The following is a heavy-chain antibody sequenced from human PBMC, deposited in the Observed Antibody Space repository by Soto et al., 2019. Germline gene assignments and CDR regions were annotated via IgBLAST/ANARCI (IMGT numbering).Heavy chain of an antibody. CDR1: GGSITSGDDY. CDR3: ARGGYTVTTRYYYGMDV. CDR2: IHYSGST. V-gene: IGHV4-30-4*01. D-gene: IGHD4-4*01. Sequence: SETLSLTCTVSGGSITSGDDYWSWIRQPPGKGLEWIAYIHYSGSTYYNPSLKSRVNISVDTSKNQFSLKLSTVTAAYTAVYYCARGGYTVTTRYYYGMDVWGQGTTVT. J-gene: IGHJ6*02.